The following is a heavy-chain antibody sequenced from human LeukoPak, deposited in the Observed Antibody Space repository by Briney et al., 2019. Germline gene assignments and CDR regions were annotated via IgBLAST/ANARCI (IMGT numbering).Heavy chain of an antibody. D-gene: IGHD2-15*01. CDR3: ARDVYCSGAICDYGMVV. CDR2: INPNSGAT. V-gene: IGHV1-2*02. J-gene: IGHJ6*02. Sequence: GASVKVSCKASGYAFTGYYMHWMRQAPGQGLEWMGCINPNSGATNYAQKFQGRVTMTRDTSITTAYMELSRLRSDDTAVYYCARDVYCSGAICDYGMVVWGQRTTVTVSS. CDR1: GYAFTGYY.